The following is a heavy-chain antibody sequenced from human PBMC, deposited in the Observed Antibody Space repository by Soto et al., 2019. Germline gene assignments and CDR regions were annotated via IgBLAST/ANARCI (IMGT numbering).Heavy chain of an antibody. V-gene: IGHV4-31*03. D-gene: IGHD3-22*01. Sequence: QVQLQKSGPGLVKPSQTLSLTCPVSGGSISSGGYYWSWIRQHPGKGLEWIGYIYYSGITYYNPSLKSRVTISVDTSKNQFSLKLRSVTAADTAVYYCAISSGYADWFDPWGQGTLVTVSS. CDR1: GGSISSGGYY. CDR2: IYYSGIT. CDR3: AISSGYADWFDP. J-gene: IGHJ5*02.